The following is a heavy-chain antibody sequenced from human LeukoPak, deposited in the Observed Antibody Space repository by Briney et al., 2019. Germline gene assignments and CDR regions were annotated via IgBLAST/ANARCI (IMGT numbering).Heavy chain of an antibody. D-gene: IGHD3-22*01. Sequence: SETLSLTCTVSAGSISSSSHHWGWIRQSPGKGLEWIGEINHSGSTNYNPSLKSRVTISVDTSKNQFSLKLSSVTAADTAVYYCARVRVYHSISPYYYYYGMDVWGQGTAVTVSS. V-gene: IGHV4-39*07. CDR2: INHSGST. CDR3: ARVRVYHSISPYYYYYGMDV. J-gene: IGHJ6*02. CDR1: AGSISSSSHH.